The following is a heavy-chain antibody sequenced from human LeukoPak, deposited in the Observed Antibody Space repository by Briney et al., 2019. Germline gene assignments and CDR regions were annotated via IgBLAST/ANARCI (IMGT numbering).Heavy chain of an antibody. CDR2: INSDGSST. J-gene: IGHJ4*02. CDR3: ARDGITMVRGVIPFDY. D-gene: IGHD3-10*01. V-gene: IGHV3-74*01. Sequence: PGGSLRLSCAAAGFTFSSYCVHWVRQATGKGLVWVSRINSDGSSTSYADSVKGRFTISRDNAKNTLYLQMNSLRAEDTAVYYCARDGITMVRGVIPFDYWGQGTLVTVSS. CDR1: GFTFSSYC.